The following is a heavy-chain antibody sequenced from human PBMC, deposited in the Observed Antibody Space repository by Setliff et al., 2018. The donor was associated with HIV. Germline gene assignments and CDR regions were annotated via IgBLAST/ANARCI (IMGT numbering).Heavy chain of an antibody. CDR2: INHSANT. V-gene: IGHV4-34*01. J-gene: IGHJ4*02. CDR3: ARRPIKGYGPFDS. Sequence: PSETLSLTCAVYGGSFSGNYWNWIRQPPGKGLEWIGEINHSANTNYSPSLKSRVTISLDTSRNQFSLKLTSVTAADTAVYYCARRPIKGYGPFDSWGPGTLVTVSS. D-gene: IGHD2-15*01. CDR1: GGSFSGNY.